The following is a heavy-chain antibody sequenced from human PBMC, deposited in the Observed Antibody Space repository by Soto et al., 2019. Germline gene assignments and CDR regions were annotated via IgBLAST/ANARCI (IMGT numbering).Heavy chain of an antibody. V-gene: IGHV3-15*01. J-gene: IGHJ6*02. Sequence: VGSLRLSCAASGFTVSNAWMSWVRQAPGKGLEWVGRIKSKTDGGTTDYAAPVKGRFTISRDDSKNTLYLQMNSLKTEDTAVYYCTTDKSHYDFWSGYYNPYYYGMDVWGQGTTVTVSS. CDR3: TTDKSHYDFWSGYYNPYYYGMDV. D-gene: IGHD3-3*01. CDR1: GFTVSNAW. CDR2: IKSKTDGGTT.